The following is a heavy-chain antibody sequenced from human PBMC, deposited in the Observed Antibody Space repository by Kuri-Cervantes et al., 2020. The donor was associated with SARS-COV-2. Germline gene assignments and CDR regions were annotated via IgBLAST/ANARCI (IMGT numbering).Heavy chain of an antibody. CDR3: ARVGSGSYPDY. Sequence: ASVKVSCKASGYTFTSYGISWVRQAPGQGLEWMGWISAYNGNTDYAQKLQGRVTMATDASTSTAYMELSSLRSEDTAVYYCARVGSGSYPDYWGQGTLVTVSS. CDR2: ISAYNGNT. CDR1: GYTFTSYG. V-gene: IGHV1-18*01. D-gene: IGHD1-26*01. J-gene: IGHJ4*02.